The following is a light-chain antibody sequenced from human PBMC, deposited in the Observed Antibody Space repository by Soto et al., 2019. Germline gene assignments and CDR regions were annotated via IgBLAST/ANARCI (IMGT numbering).Light chain of an antibody. V-gene: IGKV3-20*01. Sequence: EIVLTQSPGTLSLSPGERATLSCRASQSVGSSFLAWYQQRPGQGPRLLIYGASSRATGIPDRFSGSGSGTDFTLSISGLEPEEFAVYYCQQYGSSPRTFGQGTKVEIK. CDR1: QSVGSSF. CDR2: GAS. CDR3: QQYGSSPRT. J-gene: IGKJ1*01.